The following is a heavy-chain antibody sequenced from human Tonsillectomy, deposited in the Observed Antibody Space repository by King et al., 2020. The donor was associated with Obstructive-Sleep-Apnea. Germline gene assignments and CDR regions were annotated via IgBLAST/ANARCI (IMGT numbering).Heavy chain of an antibody. V-gene: IGHV2-5*02. CDR2: MYWDDDK. Sequence: ITLKESGPTLVKPTQTLTLTCTFSGFSLSTSGVGVGWIRQPPGKALEWLALMYWDDDKRYSPSLKSRITITKDTSKNQVVLTMTYMDPVDTATYYCARSWGYSSSRHWFDPWGQGTLVTVSS. J-gene: IGHJ5*02. D-gene: IGHD6-13*01. CDR3: ARSWGYSSSRHWFDP. CDR1: GFSLSTSGVG.